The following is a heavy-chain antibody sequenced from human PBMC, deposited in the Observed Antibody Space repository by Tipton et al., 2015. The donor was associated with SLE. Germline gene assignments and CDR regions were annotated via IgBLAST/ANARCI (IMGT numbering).Heavy chain of an antibody. D-gene: IGHD3-16*02. V-gene: IGHV3-66*01. CDR2: IYSGGST. CDR1: GFTVSSNY. J-gene: IGHJ3*02. Sequence: GSLRLSCAASGFTVSSNYMSWVRQAPGKGLEWVSVIYSGGSTYYADSVKGRFTISRDNSKNTLYLQMNSLRAEDTAVYYCARDQMITFGGVIGLDAFDIWGQGTMVTVSS. CDR3: ARDQMITFGGVIGLDAFDI.